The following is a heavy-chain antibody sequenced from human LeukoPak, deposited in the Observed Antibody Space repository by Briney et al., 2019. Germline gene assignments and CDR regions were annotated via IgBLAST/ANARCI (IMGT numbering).Heavy chain of an antibody. V-gene: IGHV4-34*01. D-gene: IGHD3-10*01. CDR2: INHGGST. Sequence: SGTLSLTCAVYRGSFSGYYWSSMGQPPGKGLEGMGEINHGGSTNYNPSLKSRVTISVDPSKNQFSRKLSSVTAADTAVYYCAIRGFNVLLLFGELDYWGQGTLVTVSS. CDR1: RGSFSGYY. J-gene: IGHJ4*02. CDR3: AIRGFNVLLLFGELDY.